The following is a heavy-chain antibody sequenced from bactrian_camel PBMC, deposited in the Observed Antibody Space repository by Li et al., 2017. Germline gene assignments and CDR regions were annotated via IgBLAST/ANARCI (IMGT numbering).Heavy chain of an antibody. D-gene: IGHD4*01. CDR3: AASRLGSTINWRQERRWGY. V-gene: IGHV3S40*01. CDR1: VYTSGFWC. CDR2: ITLETGNT. Sequence: DVQLVESGGGSVQAGGSLRLSCTSNVYTSGFWCMGWFRHGPGQVGVATITLETGNTDYADSVKGRFTISQDGADNTVYLQMNDLKTEDTAMYYCAASRLGSTINWRQERRWGYWGQGTQVTVS. J-gene: IGHJ4*01.